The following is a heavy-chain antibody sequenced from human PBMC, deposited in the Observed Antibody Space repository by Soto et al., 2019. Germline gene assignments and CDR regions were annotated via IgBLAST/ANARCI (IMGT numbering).Heavy chain of an antibody. CDR3: GKERRGRGWFVCNY. CDR1: GLTVSNYA. CDR2: ISGNGAYT. Sequence: QPXGSLRTAGQYSGLTVSNYAMSKVRQAPGKGLEWVSTISGNGAYTTYAESVRGRFTISKDNSKDTLHLQMNSLRADDTAVYYCGKERRGRGWFVCNYWGQGIVVTGS. J-gene: IGHJ4*02. V-gene: IGHV3-23*01. D-gene: IGHD6-19*01.